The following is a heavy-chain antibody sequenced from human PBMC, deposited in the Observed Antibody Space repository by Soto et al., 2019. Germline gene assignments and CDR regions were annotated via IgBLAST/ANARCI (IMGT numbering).Heavy chain of an antibody. CDR3: AFELSLLPWI. J-gene: IGHJ3*02. CDR1: GYSFTGYY. Sequence: ASVKVSCKASGYSFTGYYMYWVRQAPGQGLEWMGWINPNSGGTNYAQKFQGRVTMTRDTSISTAYMELSRLRSEDTAVYYCAFELSLLPWIWGQGTMVTVSS. V-gene: IGHV1-2*02. D-gene: IGHD3-16*02. CDR2: INPNSGGT.